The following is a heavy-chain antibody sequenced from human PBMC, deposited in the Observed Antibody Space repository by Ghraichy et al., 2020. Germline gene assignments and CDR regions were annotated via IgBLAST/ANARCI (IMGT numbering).Heavy chain of an antibody. CDR3: AKDFWLPPHTVTIVDY. J-gene: IGHJ4*02. CDR2: ISYDGSNR. D-gene: IGHD4-17*01. Sequence: GGSLRLSCAASGFTFSSYGMHWVRQAPGKGLEWVAVISYDGSNRYYADSVKGRFTISRDNSKNTLYLQMNSLRAEDTAVYYCAKDFWLPPHTVTIVDYWGQGTLVTVSS. V-gene: IGHV3-30*18. CDR1: GFTFSSYG.